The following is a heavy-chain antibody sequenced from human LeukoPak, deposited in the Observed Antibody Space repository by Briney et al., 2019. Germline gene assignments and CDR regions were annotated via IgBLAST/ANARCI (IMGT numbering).Heavy chain of an antibody. CDR3: SANYCSGTNCYYY. D-gene: IGHD2-15*01. J-gene: IGHJ4*02. CDR2: IRSKTNSYAT. Sequence: PGGSLRLSCAASGFTFSGSAMHWVRQASGKGLEWVSRIRSKTNSYATAYAASVKGRFTISRDDSKNTAYLQMNSLKTEDAAVYYCSANYCSGTNCYYYWGQGTLVTVSS. CDR1: GFTFSGSA. V-gene: IGHV3-73*01.